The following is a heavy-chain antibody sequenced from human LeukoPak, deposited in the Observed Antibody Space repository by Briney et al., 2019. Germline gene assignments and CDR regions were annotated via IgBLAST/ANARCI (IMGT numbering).Heavy chain of an antibody. D-gene: IGHD3-3*01. CDR2: IYYSGST. Sequence: SETLSLTCTVSGGSISSYYWSWIRQPPGKGLEWIGYIYYSGSTNYNPSLKSRVTISVDTSKNQFSLKLSSVTAADTAVYYCARDARFWSGYYEGPGAGFDYWGQGTLVTVSS. CDR1: GGSISSYY. CDR3: ARDARFWSGYYEGPGAGFDY. J-gene: IGHJ4*02. V-gene: IGHV4-59*01.